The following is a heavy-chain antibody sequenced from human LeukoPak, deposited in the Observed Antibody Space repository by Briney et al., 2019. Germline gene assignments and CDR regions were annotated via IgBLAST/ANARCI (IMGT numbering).Heavy chain of an antibody. J-gene: IGHJ5*02. V-gene: IGHV5-51*01. D-gene: IGHD6-13*01. CDR1: GYSFTSYR. CDR3: ARRVYSSSWYWFDP. CDR2: IYPGDSDT. Sequence: GESLQISCQGSGYSFTSYRIGWVRQMPGKGLEWMGIIYPGDSDTRYSPSFQGQVTISADKSISTAYLQWSSLKASDTAMYYCARRVYSSSWYWFDPWGQGTLVTVSS.